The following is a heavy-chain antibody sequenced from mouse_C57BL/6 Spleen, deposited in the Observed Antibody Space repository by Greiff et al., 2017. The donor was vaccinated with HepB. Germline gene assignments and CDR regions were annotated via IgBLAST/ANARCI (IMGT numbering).Heavy chain of an antibody. CDR3: ARPHYYGSSYYWYFDV. V-gene: IGHV5-6*01. CDR2: ISSGGSYT. D-gene: IGHD1-1*01. Sequence: EVKLMESGGDLVKPGGSLKLSCAASGFTFSSYGMSWVRQTPDKRLEWVATISSGGSYTYYPDSVKGRFTISRDNAKNTLYLQMSSLKSEDTAMYYCARPHYYGSSYYWYFDVWGTGTTVTVSS. J-gene: IGHJ1*03. CDR1: GFTFSSYG.